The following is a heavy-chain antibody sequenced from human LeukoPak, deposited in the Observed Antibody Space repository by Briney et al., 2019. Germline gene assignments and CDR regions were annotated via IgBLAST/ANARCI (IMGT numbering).Heavy chain of an antibody. D-gene: IGHD4-23*01. V-gene: IGHV3-49*04. J-gene: IGHJ4*02. CDR3: TRDYGGNSDFGY. CDR2: IRSKAAGGKP. CDR1: GFTFGEYT. Sequence: GGSLRLSCTGSGFTFGEYTMSGVRPGPGKGVEWVGFIRSKAAGGKPEYAASVKGRFSLSRDDSKSTAYLQMNSLKTVDSGVYYCTRDYGGNSDFGYWGPGTLVTVSS.